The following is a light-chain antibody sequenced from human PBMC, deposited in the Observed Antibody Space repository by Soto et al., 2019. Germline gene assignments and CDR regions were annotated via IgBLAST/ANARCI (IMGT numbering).Light chain of an antibody. CDR2: GNT. J-gene: IGLJ2*01. Sequence: QSVLTQPPSLSGAPGQTIIISCTGGGSNIGAGFDVHWYQQLPGTAPKLLIYGNTNRPSGVPDRFSGSKSGTSASLVITGLQAEDEADYYCQSYDTGQSGPVVFGGGTKLTVL. CDR3: QSYDTGQSGPVV. CDR1: GSNIGAGFD. V-gene: IGLV1-40*01.